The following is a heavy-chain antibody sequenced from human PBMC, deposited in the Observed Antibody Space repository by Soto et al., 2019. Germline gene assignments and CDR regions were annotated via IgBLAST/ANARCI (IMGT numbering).Heavy chain of an antibody. CDR2: ISYDGSNK. CDR3: ARDLRGGPTGDYYYYYGMDV. J-gene: IGHJ6*02. CDR1: GFTFSSYA. D-gene: IGHD7-27*01. V-gene: IGHV3-30-3*01. Sequence: QVQLVESGGGVVQPWRSLRLSCAASGFTFSSYAMHWVRQAPGKGLEWVAVISYDGSNKYYADSVKGRFTISRDNSKNTLYLQMNSLRAEDTAVYYCARDLRGGPTGDYYYYYGMDVWGQGTTVTVSS.